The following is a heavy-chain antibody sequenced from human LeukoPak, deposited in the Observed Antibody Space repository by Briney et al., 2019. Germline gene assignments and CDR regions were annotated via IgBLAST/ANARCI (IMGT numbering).Heavy chain of an antibody. V-gene: IGHV4-59*01. CDR3: AREGYDSSGYYSGFDY. J-gene: IGHJ4*02. CDR2: IYYCGST. D-gene: IGHD3-22*01. Sequence: SETLSLTCTVSGGSISSYYWSWIRQPPGKRREFIGYIYYCGSTNYNPSLKSRVTISVDTSKNQFFLKLSSVTAADTAVYYCAREGYDSSGYYSGFDYWGQGTLVTVSS. CDR1: GGSISSYY.